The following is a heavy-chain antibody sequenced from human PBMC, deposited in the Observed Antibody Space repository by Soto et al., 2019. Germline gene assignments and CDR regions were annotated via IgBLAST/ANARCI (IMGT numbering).Heavy chain of an antibody. J-gene: IGHJ4*02. CDR2: ISSSSSTV. Sequence: EVQLVESGGDLVQQGGSLRLSCVASGFTFSNYGMNWVRQAPGKGLEWVSYISSSSSTVYYADSVKGRFTIARDNAKNSLHRQMISRRDEDTAVYYCARDRVYSFERSGYYHPHHSLDYWGQGTLVAVSS. CDR1: GFTFSNYG. D-gene: IGHD3-22*01. V-gene: IGHV3-48*02. CDR3: ARDRVYSFERSGYYHPHHSLDY.